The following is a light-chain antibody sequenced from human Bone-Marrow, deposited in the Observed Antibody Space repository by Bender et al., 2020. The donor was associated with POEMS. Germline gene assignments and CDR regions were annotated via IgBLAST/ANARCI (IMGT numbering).Light chain of an antibody. V-gene: IGLV4-69*01. CDR1: SGHSNYA. Sequence: QLVLTQSPSASASLGASVKLTCTLSSGHSNYAIAWHQQQPQKGPRYLMKVDSDGSLSKGDGIPDRFSGSSSGAERYLSISSLQAEDEADYSCQTGVSDIHVFGGGTKVTVL. J-gene: IGLJ3*02. CDR3: QTGVSDIHV. CDR2: VDSDGSL.